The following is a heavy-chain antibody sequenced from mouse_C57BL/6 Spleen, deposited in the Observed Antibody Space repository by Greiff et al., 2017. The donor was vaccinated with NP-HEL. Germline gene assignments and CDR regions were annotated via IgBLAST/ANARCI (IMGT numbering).Heavy chain of an antibody. D-gene: IGHD2-2*01. Sequence: EVKLEESGGGLVKPGGSLKLSCAASGFTFSSYAMSWVRQTPEKRLEWVATISDGGSYTYYPDNVKGRFTISRDNAKNNLYLQMSHLKSEDTAMYYCARDQGAYGYDGAWFAYWGQGTLVTVSA. CDR1: GFTFSSYA. V-gene: IGHV5-4*01. CDR2: ISDGGSYT. CDR3: ARDQGAYGYDGAWFAY. J-gene: IGHJ3*01.